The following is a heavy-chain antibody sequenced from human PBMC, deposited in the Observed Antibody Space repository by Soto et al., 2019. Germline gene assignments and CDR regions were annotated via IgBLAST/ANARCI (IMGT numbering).Heavy chain of an antibody. J-gene: IGHJ3*02. V-gene: IGHV4-31*03. CDR2: IYYSGTT. CDR1: GGSISSGGYY. Sequence: QVQLQESGPGLVKPSQTLSLTCTVSGGSISSGGYYWSWIRQHPGKGLEWIGYIYYSGTTYYNPSLKSRVTISVDTTNNKFSLKLSSVTAADTAGYYWARDRFAGSREYNYDDAFDIWGQGKMVTVSS. CDR3: ARDRFAGSREYNYDDAFDI. D-gene: IGHD5-18*01.